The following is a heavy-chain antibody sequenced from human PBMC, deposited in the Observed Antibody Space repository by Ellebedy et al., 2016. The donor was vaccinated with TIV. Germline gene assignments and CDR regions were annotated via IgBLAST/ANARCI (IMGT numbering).Heavy chain of an antibody. J-gene: IGHJ4*02. CDR3: AREVDTAMGPVGY. CDR1: GYTFTSYY. CDR2: INPSDGST. D-gene: IGHD5-18*01. V-gene: IGHV1-46*01. Sequence: ASVKVSXXASGYTFTSYYMHWVRQAPGQGLEWMGIINPSDGSTSYAQKFQGRVTMTRDTSTSTVYMELSSLRSEDTAVYYCAREVDTAMGPVGYWGQGTLVTVSS.